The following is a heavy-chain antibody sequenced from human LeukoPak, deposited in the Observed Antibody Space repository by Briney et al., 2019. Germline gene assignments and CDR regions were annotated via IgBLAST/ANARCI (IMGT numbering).Heavy chain of an antibody. Sequence: PSETLSLTCTVSGGSISSYYWSWIRQPPGKGLEWIGYIYYSGSTNYNPSLKSRVTISVVTSKNQFSLKLSSVTAADTAVYYCARVVPAAPYYYYYGMDVWGQGTTVTVSS. J-gene: IGHJ6*02. V-gene: IGHV4-59*01. CDR2: IYYSGST. D-gene: IGHD2-2*01. CDR3: ARVVPAAPYYYYYGMDV. CDR1: GGSISSYY.